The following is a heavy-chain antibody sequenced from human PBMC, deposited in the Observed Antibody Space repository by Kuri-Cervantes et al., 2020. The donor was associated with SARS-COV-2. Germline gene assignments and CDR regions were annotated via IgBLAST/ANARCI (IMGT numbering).Heavy chain of an antibody. J-gene: IGHJ6*04. Sequence: TDSCQGTGYSFTSYWIGWVRQMPGKGLEWMGIIYPGDSDTRYSPAFQGPVTITAEKSPSTAYLQWTSLKASDTAKYYCARDQGNVLGLAWGMDVWGKGTTVTVSS. CDR2: IYPGDSDT. D-gene: IGHD1-1*01. V-gene: IGHV5-51*01. CDR3: ARDQGNVLGLAWGMDV. CDR1: GYSFTSYW.